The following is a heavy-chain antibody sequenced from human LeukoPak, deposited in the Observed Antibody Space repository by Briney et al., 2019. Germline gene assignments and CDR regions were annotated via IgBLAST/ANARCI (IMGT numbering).Heavy chain of an antibody. CDR1: GDSVSSNSAA. J-gene: IGHJ2*01. CDR2: TYYRSKWYN. CDR3: ARGEWELLSRYWYFDL. D-gene: IGHD1-26*01. V-gene: IGHV6-1*01. Sequence: KASQTLSLTCAISGDSVSSNSAAWNWIRQSPSRGLEWLGRTYYRSKWYNEYAVSVKSRITINPDTSKNQFSLQLNSVTPEDTAVYYCARGEWELLSRYWYFDLWGRGTLVTVSS.